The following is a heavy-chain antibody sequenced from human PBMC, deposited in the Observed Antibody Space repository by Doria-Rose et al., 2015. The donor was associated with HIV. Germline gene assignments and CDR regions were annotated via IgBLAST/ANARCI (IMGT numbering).Heavy chain of an antibody. CDR3: ARIKSSRWYHKYYFDF. Sequence: GAGPVLVKPTETLTLTCTVSGVSLSSPGMGVSWIRQPPGKALEWLANIFSDDERSYKTSLKSRLTICRGTSNSQVVLTMTDMDPVDTATYYCARIKSSRWYHKYYFDFWGQGTLVIVSA. V-gene: IGHV2-26*01. D-gene: IGHD6-13*01. CDR1: GVSLSSPGMG. CDR2: IFSDDER. J-gene: IGHJ4*02.